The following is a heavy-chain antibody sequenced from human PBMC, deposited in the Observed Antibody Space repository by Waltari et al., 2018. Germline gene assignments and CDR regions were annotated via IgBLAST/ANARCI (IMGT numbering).Heavy chain of an antibody. V-gene: IGHV3-30*18. CDR3: AKESVGAEPGY. J-gene: IGHJ4*02. Sequence: QVQLVESGGGVVQPGRSLRLSCAASGFTFSSYGMHWVRQAPGKGLEWVAVIWYDGSNKYDADSVKGRFTISRDNSKNTLYLQMNSLRAEDTAMYYCAKESVGAEPGYWGQGTLVTVSS. CDR1: GFTFSSYG. D-gene: IGHD1-26*01. CDR2: IWYDGSNK.